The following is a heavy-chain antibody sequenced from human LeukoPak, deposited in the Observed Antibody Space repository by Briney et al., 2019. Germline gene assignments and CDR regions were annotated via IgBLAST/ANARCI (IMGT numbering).Heavy chain of an antibody. Sequence: GGSLRLSCVASGFTLSGYWMHWVRQVPGKGLEWVSRINEDASTITYADSVKGRFTISRDNAKNTLYLQMNSLRAEDTAVYFCVRDLILVWTPGDDFDHWGQGTLVTVSS. V-gene: IGHV3-74*03. CDR2: INEDASTI. CDR1: GFTLSGYW. D-gene: IGHD3-16*01. CDR3: VRDLILVWTPGDDFDH. J-gene: IGHJ4*02.